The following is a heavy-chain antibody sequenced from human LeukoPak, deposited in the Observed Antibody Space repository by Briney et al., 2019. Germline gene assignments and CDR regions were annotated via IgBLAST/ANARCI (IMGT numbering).Heavy chain of an antibody. CDR1: GFTFSSYG. Sequence: AGGSLRLSCAASGFTFSSYGLHWVRQAPGKGLEWVTFIRYDGTDKYYADSVKGRFTISRGDSKNTLYLQMNSLRPEDTAVYYCAKGVYYCSSSTCPQYYYYMDVWGKGTTVTVSS. CDR3: AKGVYYCSSSTCPQYYYYMDV. V-gene: IGHV3-30*02. D-gene: IGHD2-2*01. CDR2: IRYDGTDK. J-gene: IGHJ6*03.